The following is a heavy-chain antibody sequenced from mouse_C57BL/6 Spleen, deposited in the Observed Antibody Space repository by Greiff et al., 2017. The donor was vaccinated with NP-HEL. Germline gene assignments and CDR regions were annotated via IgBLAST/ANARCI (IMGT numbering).Heavy chain of an antibody. D-gene: IGHD1-1*01. J-gene: IGHJ4*01. Sequence: QVQLQQSGAELVKPGASVKISCKASGYAFSSYWMNWVKQRPGKGLEWIGQIYPGDGDTNYNGKFKGKATLTADKSSSTAYMQLSSLTSEDSAVYFCHYGSSLYAMDYWGQGTSVTVSS. CDR1: GYAFSSYW. CDR2: IYPGDGDT. CDR3: HYGSSLYAMDY. V-gene: IGHV1-80*01.